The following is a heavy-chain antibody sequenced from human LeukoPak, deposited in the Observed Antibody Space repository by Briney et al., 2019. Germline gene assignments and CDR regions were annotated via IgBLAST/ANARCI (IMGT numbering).Heavy chain of an antibody. Sequence: PGGSLRLSCAVSGFPFSGYWMSWVRQAPGNGLEWVATINEDGSEEYYVDSVKGRFTIFRDNAKNSLYFQMSSLRGEDTALYYCARGFDGRRAFDLWGQGTKATVSS. V-gene: IGHV3-7*01. D-gene: IGHD3-10*01. CDR2: INEDGSEE. J-gene: IGHJ3*01. CDR3: ARGFDGRRAFDL. CDR1: GFPFSGYW.